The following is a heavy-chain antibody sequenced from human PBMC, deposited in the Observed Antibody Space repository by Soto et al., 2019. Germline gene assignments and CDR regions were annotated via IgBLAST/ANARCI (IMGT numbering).Heavy chain of an antibody. D-gene: IGHD2-2*01. CDR1: GGTFGSYT. V-gene: IGHV1-69*02. J-gene: IGHJ1*01. CDR3: ARGLGYCSSTSCSSAEYFQH. Sequence: QVQLVQSGAEVKKPGSSVKVSCKASGGTFGSYTISWVRQAPGQGLEWMGRIIPILGIANYAQKFQGRVTITADKSTSTADMELSSLRSEDTAVYYCARGLGYCSSTSCSSAEYFQHWGQGTLVTVSS. CDR2: IIPILGIA.